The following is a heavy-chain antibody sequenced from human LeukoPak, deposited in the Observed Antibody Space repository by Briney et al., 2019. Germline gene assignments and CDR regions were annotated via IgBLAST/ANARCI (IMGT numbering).Heavy chain of an antibody. CDR3: AREGRDDFWSGYYSGPDC. V-gene: IGHV3-74*01. CDR1: GLTFSSYW. J-gene: IGHJ4*02. D-gene: IGHD3-3*01. CDR2: INTDGSTT. Sequence: GGSLRLSCAASGLTFSSYWMHWVRQAPGKGLVWVSRINTDGSTTNYADSVKGRFTISRDNAKDTLYLQMNSLRAEDTAVYYCAREGRDDFWSGYYSGPDCWGQGTLVTVSS.